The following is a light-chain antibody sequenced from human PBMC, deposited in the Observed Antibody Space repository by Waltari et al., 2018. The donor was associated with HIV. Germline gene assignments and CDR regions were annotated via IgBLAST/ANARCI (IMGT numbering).Light chain of an antibody. Sequence: DIQMTQSPSSLSASVGDRVTITCRASQSIRDDLSWCQQKPGRAPKRLIYAASTLHSGVPSRFSSSGSGTEFTLTISSLQPEDFATDFCRQHKAFPLAFGPGTRVDI. CDR1: QSIRDD. J-gene: IGKJ3*01. V-gene: IGKV1-17*01. CDR3: RQHKAFPLA. CDR2: AAS.